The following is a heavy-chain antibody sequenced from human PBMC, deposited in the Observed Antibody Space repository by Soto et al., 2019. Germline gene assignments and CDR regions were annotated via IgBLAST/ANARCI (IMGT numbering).Heavy chain of an antibody. J-gene: IGHJ6*02. CDR2: IIPIFGTA. D-gene: IGHD5-18*01. CDR3: ARGERTAMARLYYYYGMGV. CDR1: GGTFSSYA. V-gene: IGHV1-69*01. Sequence: QVQLVQSGAEVKKPGSSVKVSCKASGGTFSSYAISWVRQAPGQGLEWMGGIIPIFGTANNAQKFQGRVTITADESTRTGYMELSSRRSEDTSVYYCARGERTAMARLYYYYGMGVWGQGTTVTVSS.